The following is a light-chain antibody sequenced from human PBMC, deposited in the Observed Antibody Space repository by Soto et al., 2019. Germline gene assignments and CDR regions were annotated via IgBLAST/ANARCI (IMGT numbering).Light chain of an antibody. Sequence: DIQMKQSPSTLSASIGDRVTITCRASQSISTWLAWYQQKPGKAPNLLIYKASSLESGVPSRFSGSGSGTEFTLTISSLQPDDFATYYCQQYNSYLWTFGQGTKVDIK. CDR1: QSISTW. CDR2: KAS. CDR3: QQYNSYLWT. V-gene: IGKV1-5*03. J-gene: IGKJ1*01.